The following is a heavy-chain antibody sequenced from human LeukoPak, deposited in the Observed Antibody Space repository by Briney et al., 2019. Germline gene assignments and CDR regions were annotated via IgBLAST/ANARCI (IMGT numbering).Heavy chain of an antibody. CDR2: INHSGST. Sequence: SETLSLTCAVYGGSFSGYYWSWIRQPPGKGLEWIGEINHSGSTNYNPSLKSRVTISVDTSKNQFSLKLSSVTAADTAVYYCARGPRVTTTVSQQRGRRKNYLDYWGQGTLVTVSS. J-gene: IGHJ4*02. V-gene: IGHV4-34*01. D-gene: IGHD4-17*01. CDR1: GGSFSGYY. CDR3: ARGPRVTTTVSQQRGRRKNYLDY.